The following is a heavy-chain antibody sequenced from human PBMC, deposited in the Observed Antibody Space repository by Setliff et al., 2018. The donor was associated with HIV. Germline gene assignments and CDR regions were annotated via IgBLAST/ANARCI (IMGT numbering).Heavy chain of an antibody. CDR3: ARGIAVAGHDFANTPGDI. CDR1: GYSFTSYW. V-gene: IGHV5-10-1*01. CDR2: IDPSNSNT. J-gene: IGHJ3*02. D-gene: IGHD6-19*01. Sequence: PGESLKISCKGSGYSFTSYWISWVRQMPGKGLEWMGRIDPSNSNTNYSPSLQGHVTISADKSISTAYLQWSSLKASDTAMYYCARGIAVAGHDFANTPGDIWGQGTMVTVSS.